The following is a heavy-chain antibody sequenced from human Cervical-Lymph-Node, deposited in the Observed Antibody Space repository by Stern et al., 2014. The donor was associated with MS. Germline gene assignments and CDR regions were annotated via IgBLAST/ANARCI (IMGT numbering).Heavy chain of an antibody. J-gene: IGHJ4*02. V-gene: IGHV3-74*01. CDR1: GFTFSGYW. CDR2: IDTDGTIT. Sequence: EVHLVESGGGSVQPGASLTLSCAASGFTFSGYWMHWVRQAPGKGLAWVSRIDTDGTITSYADSVKGRFTISRDNAKNTLFLQMHSLRAEDTALYYCTRDIGGAAGYWGQGTLVTVSS. CDR3: TRDIGGAAGY. D-gene: IGHD3-16*01.